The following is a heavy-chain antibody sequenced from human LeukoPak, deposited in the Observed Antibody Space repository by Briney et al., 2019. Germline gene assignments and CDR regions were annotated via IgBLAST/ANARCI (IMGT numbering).Heavy chain of an antibody. CDR2: IYSGGST. D-gene: IGHD2-15*01. J-gene: IGHJ4*02. Sequence: PGGSLRLSCAASGFTFGSHAMKWVRQAPGKGLEWVSVIYSGGSTYYADSVKGRFTISRDNSKNTLYLQMNSLRAEDTAVYYCTTVGCSGSGCFFFDYWGQGTLVTVSS. CDR3: TTVGCSGSGCFFFDY. V-gene: IGHV3-66*01. CDR1: GFTFGSHA.